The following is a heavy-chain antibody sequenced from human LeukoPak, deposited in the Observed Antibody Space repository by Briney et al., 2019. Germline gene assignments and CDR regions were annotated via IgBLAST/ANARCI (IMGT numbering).Heavy chain of an antibody. V-gene: IGHV3-21*01. CDR3: ARGAAGSYSGIDY. CDR1: GFTFSSYS. D-gene: IGHD6-13*01. Sequence: GGSLRLSCAASGFTFSSYSMNWVRQAPGKGLEWVSSISSSSSYIYYADPVKGRFTISRDNAKNSLYLQMNSLRAEDTAVYYCARGAAGSYSGIDYWGQGTLVTVSS. J-gene: IGHJ4*02. CDR2: ISSSSSYI.